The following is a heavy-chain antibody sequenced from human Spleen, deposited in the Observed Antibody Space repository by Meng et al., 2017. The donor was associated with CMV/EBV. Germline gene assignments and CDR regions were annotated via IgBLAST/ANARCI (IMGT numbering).Heavy chain of an antibody. Sequence: SGFTFDDYAMHWVRQAPGKGLEWVSLISWDGGSTYYADSVKGRFTISRDNSKNSLYLQMNSLRAEDTALYYCAKDQRDSGYDSLDYWGQGTLVTVSS. J-gene: IGHJ4*02. D-gene: IGHD5-12*01. CDR3: AKDQRDSGYDSLDY. CDR1: GFTFDDYA. V-gene: IGHV3-43D*03. CDR2: ISWDGGST.